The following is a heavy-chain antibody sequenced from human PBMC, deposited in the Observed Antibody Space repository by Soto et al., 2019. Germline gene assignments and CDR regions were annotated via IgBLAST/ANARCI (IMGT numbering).Heavy chain of an antibody. V-gene: IGHV1-2*02. J-gene: IGHJ4*02. CDR1: GYTFTGYY. CDR2: INPNSGGT. D-gene: IGHD3-16*01. Sequence: QVQLEQSGAEVKKPGASVKVSCKASGYTFTGYYMSSMRQAPGQGREWLEWINPNSGGTNYAQKFDSRVTMTRYACTSTVHMDLSRLTSDETAVYYSARGRVYDYVWGSVDYWGQGTLVTVSS. CDR3: ARGRVYDYVWGSVDY.